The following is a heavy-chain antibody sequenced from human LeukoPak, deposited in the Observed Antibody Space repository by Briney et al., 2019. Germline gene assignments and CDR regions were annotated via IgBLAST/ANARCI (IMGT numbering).Heavy chain of an antibody. J-gene: IGHJ6*02. V-gene: IGHV3-30-3*01. D-gene: IGHD2-15*01. Sequence: GGSLRLSCAASGFSFSSDAMSWVRQSPGKGLEWVAFILNDGSDKSYADSVKGRFTISRDNSKNTLYLQMNSLRAEDTAVYYCAKAHYCSGGSCYSEYYYYYYGMDVWGQGTTVTVSS. CDR3: AKAHYCSGGSCYSEYYYYYYGMDV. CDR2: ILNDGSDK. CDR1: GFSFSSDA.